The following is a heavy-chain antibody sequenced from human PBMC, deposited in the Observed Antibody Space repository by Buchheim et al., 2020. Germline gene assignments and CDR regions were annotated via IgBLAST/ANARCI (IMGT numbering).Heavy chain of an antibody. J-gene: IGHJ5*02. CDR2: ISSSSSTI. Sequence: EVQLVESGGGLVQPGGSLRLSCAASGFTFSSYSMNWVRQAPGKGLEWVSYISSSSSTIYYADSVKGRFTISRDNAKNSLYLQMNSLRAEDTAVYYCARDPAPRVVAATGSWFDPWGKGTL. CDR3: ARDPAPRVVAATGSWFDP. D-gene: IGHD2-15*01. V-gene: IGHV3-48*01. CDR1: GFTFSSYS.